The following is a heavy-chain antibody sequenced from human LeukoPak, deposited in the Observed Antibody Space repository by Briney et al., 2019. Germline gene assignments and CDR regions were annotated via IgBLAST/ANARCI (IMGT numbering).Heavy chain of an antibody. CDR2: IYYSGST. V-gene: IGHV4-31*03. CDR1: GDSISSAGYY. J-gene: IGHJ2*01. D-gene: IGHD3-22*01. CDR3: ARDSRPAHYYDSSGQDWYFDL. Sequence: SETLSLTCTVSGDSISSAGYYWSWIRQYPGKGLERIGYIYYSGSTYYNPSLKSRVTISVDTSKNQFSLKLSSVTAADTAVYYCARDSRPAHYYDSSGQDWYFDLWGRGTLVTVSS.